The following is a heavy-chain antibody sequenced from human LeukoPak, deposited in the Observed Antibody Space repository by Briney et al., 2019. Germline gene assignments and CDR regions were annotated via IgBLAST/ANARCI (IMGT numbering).Heavy chain of an antibody. CDR3: ARGASCGGDCYLDDAFDI. V-gene: IGHV4-30-4*07. D-gene: IGHD2-21*02. Sequence: SETLSLTCVVSGGSISSGGYSWSWIRQPPGKGLEWIGYIYHSGSTYYNPSLKSRVTISVDTSKNQFSLKLSSVTAADTAVYCCARGASCGGDCYLDDAFDIWGQGTMVTVSS. J-gene: IGHJ3*02. CDR1: GGSISSGGYS. CDR2: IYHSGST.